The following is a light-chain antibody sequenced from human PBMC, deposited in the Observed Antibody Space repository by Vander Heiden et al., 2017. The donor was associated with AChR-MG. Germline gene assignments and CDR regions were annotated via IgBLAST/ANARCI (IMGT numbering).Light chain of an antibody. J-gene: IGLJ1*01. V-gene: IGLV2-23*02. CDR1: SSDVGSYSL. CDR2: EVS. Sequence: QSALTQPASVSGSPGQSITISCTGTSSDVGSYSLVAWYQQHPGKAPKLMIYEVSKRPSGVSNRFSGSKSGNTASLTISGLQAEEEADYYCCSYAGSSTFVFGTGTKVTVL. CDR3: CSYAGSSTFV.